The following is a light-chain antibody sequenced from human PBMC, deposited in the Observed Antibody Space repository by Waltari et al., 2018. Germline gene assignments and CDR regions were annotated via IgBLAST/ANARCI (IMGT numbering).Light chain of an antibody. CDR3: QVWDSSSDHVV. CDR1: KIGSKS. V-gene: IGLV3-21*02. J-gene: IGLJ2*01. CDR2: DDS. Sequence: SYVLTPPPSVSVAPGQTARITCGGNKIGSKSVHWYQQKPGKAPVLVVDDDSDRPSGIPERFSGSNSGNTATLTISRVEAGDEADYYCQVWDSSSDHVVFGGGTKLTVL.